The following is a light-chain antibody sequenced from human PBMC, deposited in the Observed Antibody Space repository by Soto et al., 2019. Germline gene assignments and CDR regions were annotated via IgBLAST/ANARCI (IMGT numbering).Light chain of an antibody. J-gene: IGKJ1*01. V-gene: IGKV3-20*01. CDR3: QQYGGSPRT. CDR1: QSISQS. Sequence: VFAQSPRTLSLSPGERATLSCRASQSISQSLAWYQQRPGQSPRLLIYDASRRATGIPDRFTGSGFGTDFTLTISRLAPEDLAVYYCQQYGGSPRTFGQGTKVDIK. CDR2: DAS.